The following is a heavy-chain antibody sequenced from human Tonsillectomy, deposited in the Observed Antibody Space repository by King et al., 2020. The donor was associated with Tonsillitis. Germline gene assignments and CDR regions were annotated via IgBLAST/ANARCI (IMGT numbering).Heavy chain of an antibody. Sequence: EVQLVESGGGLVQPGGSLRLSCAASGFTFSSYSMNWVRQAPGKGLEWVSYIISSSSTIYYADSVKGRFTISRDNSTNSLYLQMNSLRAEDTAVYYCARRLLQPPYYYYYYYMDVWGKGTTVTVSS. V-gene: IGHV3-48*01. CDR1: GFTFSSYS. J-gene: IGHJ6*03. CDR2: IISSSSTI. CDR3: ARRLLQPPYYYYYYYMDV.